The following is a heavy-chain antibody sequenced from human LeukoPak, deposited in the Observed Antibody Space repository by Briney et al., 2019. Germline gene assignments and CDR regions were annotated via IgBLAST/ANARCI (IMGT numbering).Heavy chain of an antibody. D-gene: IGHD1-1*01. CDR3: ARDLSTSSNWELDY. Sequence: ASVKLSCKASGYTFTDYYTHWVRQAPGQGLECMGWINPNSSGTRYAQQFQGRVTTTRDTSIGTVYNELSTLRSDDTAVYYCARDLSTSSNWELDYWGQGTLVTVSS. V-gene: IGHV1-2*02. J-gene: IGHJ4*02. CDR1: GYTFTDYY. CDR2: INPNSSGT.